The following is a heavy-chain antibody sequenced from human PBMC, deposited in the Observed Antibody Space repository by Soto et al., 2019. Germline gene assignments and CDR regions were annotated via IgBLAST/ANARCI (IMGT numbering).Heavy chain of an antibody. D-gene: IGHD5-18*01. CDR1: GGTFSSYA. Sequence: QVQLVQSGAEVKKPGSSVKVSCKASGGTFSSYAISWVRQAPGQGLEWMGGIIPIFGTANYAQKFQGRVTITADESTSTAYMELSSLRSEDTAVYYCARVGGYSYGPYYYYCGMDVWGQGTTVTVSS. J-gene: IGHJ6*02. CDR3: ARVGGYSYGPYYYYCGMDV. V-gene: IGHV1-69*01. CDR2: IIPIFGTA.